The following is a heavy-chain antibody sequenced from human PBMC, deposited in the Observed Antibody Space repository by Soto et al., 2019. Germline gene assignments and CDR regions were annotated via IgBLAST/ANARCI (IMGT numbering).Heavy chain of an antibody. Sequence: GGSLRLSCAASGFTFSSYAMSWVRQXPGKGLEWVSAISGSGGSTYYADSVKGRFTISRDNSKNTLYLQMNSLRAEDTAVYYCAKRAYGDSQYYYYYYYMDVWGKGTTVTVSS. V-gene: IGHV3-23*01. CDR1: GFTFSSYA. CDR2: ISGSGGST. J-gene: IGHJ6*03. D-gene: IGHD4-17*01. CDR3: AKRAYGDSQYYYYYYYMDV.